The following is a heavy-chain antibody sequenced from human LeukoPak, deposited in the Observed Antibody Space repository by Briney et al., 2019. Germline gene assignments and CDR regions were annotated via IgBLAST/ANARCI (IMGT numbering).Heavy chain of an antibody. D-gene: IGHD1-1*01. Sequence: GGSLRLSCAASGFIFSNDAMHWVRQAPGKGPEWVAFIWFDGSNKHYADSVKGRFTISRDNSEDTLYLQMNSLRVEDTAVYYCVRDPSGSGFAFDSWGQGALVTVSS. V-gene: IGHV3-33*01. J-gene: IGHJ4*02. CDR3: VRDPSGSGFAFDS. CDR2: IWFDGSNK. CDR1: GFIFSNDA.